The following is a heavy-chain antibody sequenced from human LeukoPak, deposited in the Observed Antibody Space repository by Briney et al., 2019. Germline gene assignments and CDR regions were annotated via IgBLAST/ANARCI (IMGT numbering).Heavy chain of an antibody. D-gene: IGHD3-10*01. CDR1: GGSISSSSYY. Sequence: SETLSLTCTVSGGSISSSSYYWGWIRQPPGKGLEWIGSIYYSGSTYYNPSLKSRVTISVDTSKNQFSLKLSSVTAADTAVYYCASPLFEVRGVITHYWGQGTLVTVSS. CDR2: IYYSGST. V-gene: IGHV4-39*07. J-gene: IGHJ4*02. CDR3: ASPLFEVRGVITHY.